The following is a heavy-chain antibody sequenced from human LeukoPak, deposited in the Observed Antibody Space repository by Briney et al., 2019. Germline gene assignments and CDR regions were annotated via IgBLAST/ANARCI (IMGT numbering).Heavy chain of an antibody. D-gene: IGHD6-6*01. J-gene: IGHJ6*03. Sequence: SQTLTLTCTVSGGSVSSGNYYWSWIRRPAGKGLEWIGRMYTSGSTYYNPSLKSRVTISVDTSKNQFSLKLSSVTAADTAVYYCARHVAARNYYYYMDVWGKGTTVTVSS. CDR3: ARHVAARNYYYYMDV. CDR2: MYTSGST. CDR1: GGSVSSGNYY. V-gene: IGHV4-61*02.